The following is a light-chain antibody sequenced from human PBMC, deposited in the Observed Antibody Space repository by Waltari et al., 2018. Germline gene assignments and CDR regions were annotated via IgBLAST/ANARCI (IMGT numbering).Light chain of an antibody. J-gene: IGLJ3*02. CDR1: SSDVGGYNY. Sequence: QSALTQPASVSGSPGQSITISCTGTSSDVGGYNYVCWFQQHPGRAPKLIIYDVSKRPSGVSTRFSGSKSANTASLTISGLQTEDEADYYCTSYTSAASWVFGAGTKLTVV. V-gene: IGLV2-14*03. CDR2: DVS. CDR3: TSYTSAASWV.